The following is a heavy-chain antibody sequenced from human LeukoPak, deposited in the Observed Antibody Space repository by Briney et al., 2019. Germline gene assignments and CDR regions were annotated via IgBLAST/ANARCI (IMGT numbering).Heavy chain of an antibody. CDR3: ARKGTAMATYWFDP. J-gene: IGHJ5*02. D-gene: IGHD5-18*01. CDR1: GFSISSDDC. CDR2: ISNRGST. Sequence: SETLSLTCLVSGFSISSDDCWGWIRQPPGKGLEWIGSISNRGSTNYNPSLKSRVTISVDTSKNQFSLKLSSVTAADTAVYYCARKGTAMATYWFDPWGLGTLVTVSS. V-gene: IGHV4-38-2*01.